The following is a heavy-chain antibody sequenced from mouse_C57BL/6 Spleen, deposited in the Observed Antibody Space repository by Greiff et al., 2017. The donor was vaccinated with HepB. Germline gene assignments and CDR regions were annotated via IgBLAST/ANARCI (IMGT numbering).Heavy chain of an antibody. CDR3: ARERLRRYFDV. CDR2: IHPNSGST. D-gene: IGHD2-4*01. CDR1: GYTFTSYW. V-gene: IGHV1-64*01. J-gene: IGHJ1*03. Sequence: QVQLQQPGAELVKPGASVKLSCKASGYTFTSYWMHWVKQRPGQGLEWIGMIHPNSGSTNYNEKFKSKATLTVDKSSSTAYMQLSSLTSEDSAVYYCARERLRRYFDVWGTGTTVTVSS.